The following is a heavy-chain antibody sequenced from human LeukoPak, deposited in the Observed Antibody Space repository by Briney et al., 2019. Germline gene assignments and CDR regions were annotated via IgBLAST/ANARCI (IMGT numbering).Heavy chain of an antibody. CDR1: GFTFDDYA. Sequence: PGRSLRLSCAASGFTFDDYAMHWVXXXXXXXLXXXXGXSWXSGSIGYADSXKGRXTXSRDNAKNSLYLQMNSLRAEDTALYYCATQYSNYDYYYYYMDVWGKGTTVTVSS. V-gene: IGHV3-9*01. J-gene: IGHJ6*03. CDR2: XSWXSGSI. CDR3: ATQYSNYDYYYYYMDV. D-gene: IGHD4-11*01.